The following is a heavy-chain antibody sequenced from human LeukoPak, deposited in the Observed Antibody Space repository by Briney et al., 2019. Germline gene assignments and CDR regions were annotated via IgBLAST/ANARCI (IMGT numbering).Heavy chain of an antibody. CDR3: ARVGFGEFLLSRKYYYYMEV. CDR2: ISYDGSNK. D-gene: IGHD3-10*01. V-gene: IGHV3-30*04. CDR1: GFTFSSYA. Sequence: GGSLRLSCAASGFTFSSYAMHWVRQAPGKGLEWVAVISYDGSNKYYADSVKGRFTISRDNSKNSLYLQMNSLRAEDTAVYYCARVGFGEFLLSRKYYYYMEVWGKGTTVTVSS. J-gene: IGHJ6*03.